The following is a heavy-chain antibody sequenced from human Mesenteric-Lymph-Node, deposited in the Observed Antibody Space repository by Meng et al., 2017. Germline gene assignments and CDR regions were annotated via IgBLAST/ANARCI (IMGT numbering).Heavy chain of an antibody. Sequence: GESLKISRVASEFSFSCYAMSWVRQVPGKGLEWVSSISGSGLSIDYADSVKGRFTISRDNSKSTLHLQMNSLRADDTALYYCTKDQGYDSSGYYDFWGQGTQVTVSS. D-gene: IGHD3-22*01. J-gene: IGHJ4*02. CDR3: TKDQGYDSSGYYDF. CDR1: EFSFSCYA. V-gene: IGHV3-23*01. CDR2: ISGSGLSI.